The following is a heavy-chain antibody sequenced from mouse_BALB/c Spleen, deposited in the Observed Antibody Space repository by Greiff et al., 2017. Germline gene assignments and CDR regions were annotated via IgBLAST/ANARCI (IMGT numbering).Heavy chain of an antibody. V-gene: IGHV5-6-3*01. CDR1: GFTFSSYG. CDR3: ARDRDWAAY. CDR2: INSNGGST. J-gene: IGHJ3*01. D-gene: IGHD4-1*01. Sequence: EVKLVESGGGLVQPGGSRKLSCAASGFTFSSYGMSWVRQTPDKRLELVATINSNGGSTYYPDSVKGRFTISRDNAKNTLYLQMSSLKSEDTAMYYCARDRDWAAYWGQGTLVTVSA.